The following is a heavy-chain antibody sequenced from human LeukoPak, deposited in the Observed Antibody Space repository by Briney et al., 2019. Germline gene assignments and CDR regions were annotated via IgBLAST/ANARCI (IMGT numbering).Heavy chain of an antibody. CDR3: AKGSGWLTTVAPFDY. Sequence: GGSLRLSCAASGFTFSSYAMSWVRQAPGKGLEWVSAISGSGGSTYYADSVKGRFTISRDNSKNTLYLQMNSLRAEDTAVYYCAKGSGWLTTVAPFDYWGQGTLVTVSS. V-gene: IGHV3-23*01. J-gene: IGHJ4*02. CDR2: ISGSGGST. D-gene: IGHD4-23*01. CDR1: GFTFSSYA.